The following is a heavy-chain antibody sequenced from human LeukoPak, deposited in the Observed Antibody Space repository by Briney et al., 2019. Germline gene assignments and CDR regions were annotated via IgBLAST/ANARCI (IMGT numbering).Heavy chain of an antibody. CDR1: GASIRTYY. CDR2: IYYSGST. CDR3: ARSWGVRQLVMDY. D-gene: IGHD6-6*01. Sequence: SETLSLTCTVSGASIRTYYWTWIRQPPGKGLEWIGYIYYSGSTNYNPSLKSRVTMSIDTSKSQFSLKLRSVTAADTAVYFCARSWGVRQLVMDYWGHGTLVTVSS. V-gene: IGHV4-59*01. J-gene: IGHJ4*01.